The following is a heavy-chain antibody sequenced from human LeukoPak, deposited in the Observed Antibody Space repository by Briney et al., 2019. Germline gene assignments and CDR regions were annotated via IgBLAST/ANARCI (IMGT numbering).Heavy chain of an antibody. D-gene: IGHD6-13*01. CDR1: GFTFSSYW. CDR3: ARPSGSSWYPAFDM. Sequence: GGSLRLSCAASGFTFSSYWMSWVRQAPGKGLEWVSYISRSSDTTWYADSVKGRFTTSRDNAKNSLFLQMNSLRAEDTAVYYCARPSGSSWYPAFDMWGQGTMVTVSS. J-gene: IGHJ3*02. V-gene: IGHV3-48*04. CDR2: ISRSSDTT.